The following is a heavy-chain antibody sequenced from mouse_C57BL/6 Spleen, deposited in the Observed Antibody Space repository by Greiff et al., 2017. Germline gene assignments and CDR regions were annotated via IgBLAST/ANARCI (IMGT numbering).Heavy chain of an antibody. J-gene: IGHJ4*01. CDR2: IYPGDGDT. CDR3: ARGEWAMDY. Sequence: QVQLQQSGPELVKPGASVKISCKASGYAFSSSWMNWVKQRPGKGLEWIGRIYPGDGDTNYNGKFKGKATRTADKSSSTAYMQLSSLTSEDSAVYFCARGEWAMDYWGQGTSVTVSS. CDR1: GYAFSSSW. V-gene: IGHV1-82*01. D-gene: IGHD1-3*01.